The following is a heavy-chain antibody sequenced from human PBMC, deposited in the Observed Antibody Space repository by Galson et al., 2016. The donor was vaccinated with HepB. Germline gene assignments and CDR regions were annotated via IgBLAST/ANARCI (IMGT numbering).Heavy chain of an antibody. J-gene: IGHJ6*02. CDR1: GFTFSSYG. Sequence: SLRLSCAASGFTFSSYGMHWVRKAPGKGLEWVAVIWYDGSNKYCADSVKGRFTISRDNSKNTLYLQMNSLRAEDTAVYYCARGSNYFDYYYYGMDVWGQGTTVTVSS. CDR3: ARGSNYFDYYYYGMDV. V-gene: IGHV3-33*01. D-gene: IGHD4-11*01. CDR2: IWYDGSNK.